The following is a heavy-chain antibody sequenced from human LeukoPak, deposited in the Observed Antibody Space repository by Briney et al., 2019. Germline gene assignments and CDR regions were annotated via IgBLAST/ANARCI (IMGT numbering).Heavy chain of an antibody. J-gene: IGHJ3*02. CDR2: ISGSVNTI. V-gene: IGHV3-48*03. CDR3: ARHSQRDSDDSFDI. Sequence: GGSLRLSCAASGFTFRSYEMNWVRQAPGKGLEWVSYISGSVNTIYYADSVQGRFTISRDNAKNSLFLKMNGLTAEDTAVYYCARHSQRDSDDSFDIWGQGTSVTVSS. CDR1: GFTFRSYE. D-gene: IGHD2-21*02.